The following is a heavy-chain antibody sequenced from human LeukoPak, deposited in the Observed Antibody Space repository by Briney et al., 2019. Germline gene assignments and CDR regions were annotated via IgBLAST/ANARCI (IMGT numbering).Heavy chain of an antibody. V-gene: IGHV1-2*02. CDR1: GYTFVNFG. D-gene: IGHD6-19*01. J-gene: IGHJ6*03. CDR2: INPNSGGT. CDR3: ARERRGIAVAEYYYYYMDV. Sequence: ASVKVSCKASGYTFVNFGMSWVRQAPGQGLEWMGWINPNSGGTNYAQKLQGRVTMTRDTTISRAYMELSRLRSDDTAVYYCARERRGIAVAEYYYYYMDVWGKGTTVTVSS.